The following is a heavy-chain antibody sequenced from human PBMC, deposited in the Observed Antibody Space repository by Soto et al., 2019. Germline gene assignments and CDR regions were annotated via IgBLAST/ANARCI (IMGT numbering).Heavy chain of an antibody. CDR3: ARQYSSNVHYSGVDV. CDR1: VDSVSRTSAV. J-gene: IGHJ4*02. V-gene: IGHV6-1*01. CDR2: TYYRSKWYN. Sequence: QTLSLTCFLSVDSVSRTSAVWNWIRQSPSRGLEWLGRTYYRSKWYNDYAVSVQSRITINPDTSKNQFSLQLNSVTPEDRALYYCARQYSSNVHYSGVDVWGPGFLVTVS. D-gene: IGHD5-12*01.